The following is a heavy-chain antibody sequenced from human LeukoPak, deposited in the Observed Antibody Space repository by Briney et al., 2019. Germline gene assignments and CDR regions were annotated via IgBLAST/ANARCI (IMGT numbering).Heavy chain of an antibody. CDR1: GGTFSSYA. V-gene: IGHV1-69*04. CDR2: IIPILGIA. D-gene: IGHD2-15*01. J-gene: IGHJ3*02. Sequence: SVKVSCKASGGTFSSYAISWVRQAPGQGLEWMGRIIPILGIANYAQKFQGRVTITADKSTSTAYMELSSLRSEDTAVYYCARPGETHCSGGSCPHDAFDIWGQGTVVTVSS. CDR3: ARPGETHCSGGSCPHDAFDI.